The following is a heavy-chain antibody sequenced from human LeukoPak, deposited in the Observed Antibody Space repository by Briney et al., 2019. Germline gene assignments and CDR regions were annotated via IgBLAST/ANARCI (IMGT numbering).Heavy chain of an antibody. CDR1: GGSISSGGYY. D-gene: IGHD3-3*01. CDR2: IYHSGST. CDR3: ATSWRDAANFDY. J-gene: IGHJ4*02. Sequence: PSETMPLTCTVYGGSISSGGYYWSWIRQPPGKGLEGIGYIYHSGSTYYNPSLKSRVTISVDTSKNQFSLKLNSVTAADTAVYYCATSWRDAANFDYWGQGTLVTVSS. V-gene: IGHV4-30-2*02.